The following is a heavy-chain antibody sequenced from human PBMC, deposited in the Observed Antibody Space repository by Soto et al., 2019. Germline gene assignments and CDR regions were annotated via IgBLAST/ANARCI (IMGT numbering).Heavy chain of an antibody. Sequence: QVQLVQSGAEVKKPGASVKVSCTASGYTFTSYGISWVRQAPGQGLEWMGWISAYNGNTNYAQKLQGRVTMTTDTSTSTAYMELRSLRSDDTAVYYCARVHTEDGYNFLRHFDYWGQGTLVTVSS. D-gene: IGHD5-12*01. CDR3: ARVHTEDGYNFLRHFDY. J-gene: IGHJ4*02. V-gene: IGHV1-18*01. CDR1: GYTFTSYG. CDR2: ISAYNGNT.